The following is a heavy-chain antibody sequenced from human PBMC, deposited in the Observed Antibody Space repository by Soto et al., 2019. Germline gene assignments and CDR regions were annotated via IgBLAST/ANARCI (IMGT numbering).Heavy chain of an antibody. D-gene: IGHD5-12*01. J-gene: IGHJ4*02. V-gene: IGHV3-30*04. Sequence: QVQLVESGGGVVQPGRSLRLSCTASGFTFSNYAIHWVRQAPGKGLEWVALISYDGRDEYYADSVKGRFTISRDNSKNTLYLQMNSLRAEDTGMFYCARDSRTDGYKYDYFDYWSQGTLVTVSS. CDR3: ARDSRTDGYKYDYFDY. CDR1: GFTFSNYA. CDR2: ISYDGRDE.